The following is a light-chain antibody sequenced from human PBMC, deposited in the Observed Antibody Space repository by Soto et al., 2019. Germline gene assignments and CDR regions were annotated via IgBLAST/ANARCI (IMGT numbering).Light chain of an antibody. CDR2: QDN. Sequence: SYELTQPPSVSVSPGQTASITCSGDKLGDKYACWYQQKPGQSPVLVIYQDNKRPSGIPERFSGSNSGNTATLTISGTQAMDEADYYCQAWDSSTAPYVFGTGTKLTVL. V-gene: IGLV3-1*01. CDR1: KLGDKY. J-gene: IGLJ1*01. CDR3: QAWDSSTAPYV.